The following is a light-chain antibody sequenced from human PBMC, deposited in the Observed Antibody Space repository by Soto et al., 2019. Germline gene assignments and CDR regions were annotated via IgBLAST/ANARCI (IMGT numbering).Light chain of an antibody. Sequence: DIQMTQSPSTLSGSVGDRVTITCRASQSISSWFAWYQQKPGKAPKLLIYKASTLKSGVPSRFSGSGSGTEFTLTISSLQPDDFATYYCQHYNSYSEAFAQGTKVELK. J-gene: IGKJ1*01. CDR2: KAS. V-gene: IGKV1-5*03. CDR3: QHYNSYSEA. CDR1: QSISSW.